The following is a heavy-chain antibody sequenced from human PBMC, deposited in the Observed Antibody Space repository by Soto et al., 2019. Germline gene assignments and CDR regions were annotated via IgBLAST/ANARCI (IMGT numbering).Heavy chain of an antibody. CDR1: GYRFTYYH. D-gene: IGHD2-8*01. J-gene: IGHJ6*02. Sequence: ASANVSCKASGYRFTYYHITSVQQAPGQALDWLGRINPKSGGTSTAQKFQGWVTMTTDTSISTASMELTRLTSDDTAIYYCARGDSTDCSNGVCSFFYNHDMDVWAQGITVTVTS. CDR2: INPKSGGT. V-gene: IGHV1-2*04. CDR3: ARGDSTDCSNGVCSFFYNHDMDV.